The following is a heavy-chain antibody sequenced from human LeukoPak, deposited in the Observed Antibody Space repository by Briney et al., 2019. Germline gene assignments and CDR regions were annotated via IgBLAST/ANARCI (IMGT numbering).Heavy chain of an antibody. Sequence: SETLPLTCTVSGGSISSNYWSWIRQPPGKGLEWIGNIQYTGSTNYNPSLKSRVIISLDTSETQFSLKVSSVTAADTAVYYCAGPGIAAAIWGQGTMVTVSS. CDR1: GGSISSNY. V-gene: IGHV4-59*01. D-gene: IGHD6-13*01. CDR3: AGPGIAAAI. J-gene: IGHJ3*02. CDR2: IQYTGST.